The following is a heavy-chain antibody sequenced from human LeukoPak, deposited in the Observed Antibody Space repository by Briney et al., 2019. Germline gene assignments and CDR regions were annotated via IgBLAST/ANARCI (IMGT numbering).Heavy chain of an antibody. CDR2: INPTSGGT. CDR1: GYTFTDYY. Sequence: ASVKVSCKASGYTFTDYYMHWVRQAPGQGREWVGWINPTSGGTNYAQKFQDRVTMTRDTSNNTSYVELSRLRSDDTAVYYCAREFRTTTWSYDAFDLWGQGTMVTVSS. V-gene: IGHV1-2*02. J-gene: IGHJ3*01. CDR3: AREFRTTTWSYDAFDL. D-gene: IGHD1/OR15-1a*01.